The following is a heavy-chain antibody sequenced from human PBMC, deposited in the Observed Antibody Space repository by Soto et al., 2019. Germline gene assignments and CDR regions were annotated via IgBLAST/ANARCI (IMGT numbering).Heavy chain of an antibody. J-gene: IGHJ4*02. CDR2: IKQDGSEK. V-gene: IGHV3-7*05. D-gene: IGHD3-22*01. CDR1: GFTFRSYW. Sequence: ESGGGLVQPGGSLRLSCAASGFTFRSYWMSWVRQAPGKGLEWVANIKQDGSEKYYVDSVKGRFTISRDNVKNSLYLQMNSLRAEDTAVYYCARQRSGYFRYFDYWGQGTLVTVSS. CDR3: ARQRSGYFRYFDY.